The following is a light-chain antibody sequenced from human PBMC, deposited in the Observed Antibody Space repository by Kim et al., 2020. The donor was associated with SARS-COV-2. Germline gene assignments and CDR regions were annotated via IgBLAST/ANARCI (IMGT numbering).Light chain of an antibody. CDR3: QQTYSLYT. CDR1: QYINNY. J-gene: IGKJ2*01. V-gene: IGKV1-39*01. Sequence: DIQMTQSPSSLSASVGDRVTITCRASQYINNYLNWYQQKPGKAPKVLIYATSELEGGVPSRFSGSGSGTDFTLTISNLQPEDFATYYCQQTYSLYTFGQGTKVDIK. CDR2: ATS.